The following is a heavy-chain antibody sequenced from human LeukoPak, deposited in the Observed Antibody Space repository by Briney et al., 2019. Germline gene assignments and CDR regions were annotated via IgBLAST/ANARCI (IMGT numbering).Heavy chain of an antibody. V-gene: IGHV4-4*02. CDR1: GGSMSDSIT. J-gene: IGHJ5*02. CDR3: AKVLIAAGLDL. CDR2: IHDDGRT. D-gene: IGHD6-25*01. Sequence: SGTLSLTCSVSGGSMSDSITWGWVRQPPGKGLEWLANIHDDGRTAPNPSLRSRLTISQDRSKNQFSLKVSSVTAADTAFYYCAKVLIAAGLDLWGQGILVTVSS.